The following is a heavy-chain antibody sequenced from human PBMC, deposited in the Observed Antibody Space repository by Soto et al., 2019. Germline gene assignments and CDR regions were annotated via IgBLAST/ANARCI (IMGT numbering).Heavy chain of an antibody. Sequence: QVQLVQSGAEVKKPGSSVKVSCKASGGTFSSYAISWVRQAPGQGLEWMGGIIPIFGTANYAQKFQGRVTITADESASTAYMELSSLRSEDTAVYYCATIPYSSSWAFGVDYWGQGTLVTVSS. V-gene: IGHV1-69*01. CDR2: IIPIFGTA. J-gene: IGHJ4*02. D-gene: IGHD6-13*01. CDR3: ATIPYSSSWAFGVDY. CDR1: GGTFSSYA.